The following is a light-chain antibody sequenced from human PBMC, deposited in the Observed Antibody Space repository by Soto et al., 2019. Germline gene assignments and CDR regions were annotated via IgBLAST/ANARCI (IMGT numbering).Light chain of an antibody. CDR2: AAS. J-gene: IGKJ1*01. Sequence: DIQMAQSPSSVSASVGDRVTITCRASQFINKYLSWYQQKPGKVPKLLINAASTLQSGVPSRFNGSRSGTDFSLAIISLQPEDFATYYCQQNYNPPWTLGQGTKVDI. CDR1: QFINKY. V-gene: IGKV1-39*01. CDR3: QQNYNPPWT.